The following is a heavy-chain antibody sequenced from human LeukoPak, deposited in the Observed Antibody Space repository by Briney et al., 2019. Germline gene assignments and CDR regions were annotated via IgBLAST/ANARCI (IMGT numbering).Heavy chain of an antibody. CDR2: IDHSGST. V-gene: IGHV4-34*01. J-gene: IGHJ5*02. Sequence: SETLSLTCAVYGGSFSGYYWSWIRQPPGKGLEWIGEIDHSGSTNYSPSLKSRVTISVDTSKNQFSLKLSSVTAADTAVYYCARGPHGWFDPWGQGTLVTVSS. CDR1: GGSFSGYY. CDR3: ARGPHGWFDP.